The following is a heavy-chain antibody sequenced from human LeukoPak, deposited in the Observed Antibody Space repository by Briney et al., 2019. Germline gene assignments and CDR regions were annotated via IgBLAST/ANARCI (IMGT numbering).Heavy chain of an antibody. CDR3: AKSPVRYSSSWYFDY. J-gene: IGHJ4*02. V-gene: IGHV3-30*18. CDR1: GFTFSSYG. Sequence: GGSLRLSCAASGFTFSSYGMHWVRQAPGKGLEWVAVISYDGSNKYYADSVKGRFTISRDNSKNTLYLQMNSLRAEDTAVYYCAKSPVRYSSSWYFDYWGQGTLVTVSS. D-gene: IGHD6-13*01. CDR2: ISYDGSNK.